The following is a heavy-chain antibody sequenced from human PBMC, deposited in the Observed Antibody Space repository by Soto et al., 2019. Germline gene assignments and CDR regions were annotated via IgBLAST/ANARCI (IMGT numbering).Heavy chain of an antibody. CDR2: ISGSGFKK. CDR3: AKNQGVELVPLATVDWFDP. D-gene: IGHD1-26*01. CDR1: GFIFENFG. Sequence: AGGSLRLSCAASGFIFENFGMSWVRQAPGKGPEWISSISGSGFKKYYADSVKGRFTISRDNSKSTVYLELNNLSAEDTAVYYCAKNQGVELVPLATVDWFDPWGQGSVVTSPQ. V-gene: IGHV3-23*01. J-gene: IGHJ5*02.